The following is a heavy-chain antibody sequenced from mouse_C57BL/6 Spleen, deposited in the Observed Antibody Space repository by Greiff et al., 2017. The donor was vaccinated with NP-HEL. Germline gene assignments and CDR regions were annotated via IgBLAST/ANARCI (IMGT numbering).Heavy chain of an antibody. CDR2: IDPSDSET. Sequence: VQLQQPGAELVRPGSSVKLSCKASGYTFTSYWMHWVKQRPIQGLEWIGNIDPSDSETHYNQKFKDKATLTVDKSSSTAYMQLSSLTSEDSAVYYCAKDGGSWYFDVWGTGTTVTVSS. CDR3: AKDGGSWYFDV. J-gene: IGHJ1*03. D-gene: IGHD1-1*01. V-gene: IGHV1-52*01. CDR1: GYTFTSYW.